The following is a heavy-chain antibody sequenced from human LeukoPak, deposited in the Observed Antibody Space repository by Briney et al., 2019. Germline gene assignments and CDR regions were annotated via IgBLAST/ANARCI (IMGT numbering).Heavy chain of an antibody. J-gene: IGHJ4*02. CDR2: ISDSGSTV. D-gene: IGHD4-17*01. CDR1: GFTFSSYE. V-gene: IGHV3-48*03. Sequence: PGGSLRLSCVASGFTFSSYEMNWVRQAPGKGLEWVSYISDSGSTVYYADSVKGRFTISRDNAKNSLYLQMNSLRAEDTALYYRARRYGGYGDYWGQGTLVTVSS. CDR3: ARRYGGYGDY.